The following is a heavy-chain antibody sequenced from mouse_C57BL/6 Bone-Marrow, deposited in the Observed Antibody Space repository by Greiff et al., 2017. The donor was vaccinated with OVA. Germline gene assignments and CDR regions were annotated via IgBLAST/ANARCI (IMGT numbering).Heavy chain of an antibody. CDR1: GFTFSSYG. J-gene: IGHJ2*01. V-gene: IGHV5-6*01. CDR3: ARQLIYYGYDYFDY. Sequence: EVMLVESGGDLVKPGGSLKLSCAASGFTFSSYGMSWVRQTPDKRLEWVATISSGGSYTYYPDSVKGRFTISRDNAKNTLYLQMSSLKSEDTAMYYCARQLIYYGYDYFDYWGQGTTLTVSS. D-gene: IGHD2-2*01. CDR2: ISSGGSYT.